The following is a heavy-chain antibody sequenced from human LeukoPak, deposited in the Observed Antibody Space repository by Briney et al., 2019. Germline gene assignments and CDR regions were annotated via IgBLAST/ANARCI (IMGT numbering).Heavy chain of an antibody. J-gene: IGHJ4*02. CDR2: IYYSGST. D-gene: IGHD2-15*01. CDR3: ARVQRYCSGGSCYGGGYFDY. CDR1: GGSISSGDYY. V-gene: IGHV4-30-4*01. Sequence: SETLSLTCTVSGGSISSGDYYWRWIRQPPGKGLEWIGYIYYSGSTYYNPSLKSRVTISVDTSKNQFSLKLSSVTAADTAVYYCARVQRYCSGGSCYGGGYFDYWGQGTLVTVSP.